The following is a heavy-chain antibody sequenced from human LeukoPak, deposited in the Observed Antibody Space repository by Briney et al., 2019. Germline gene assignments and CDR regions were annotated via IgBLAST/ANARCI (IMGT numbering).Heavy chain of an antibody. J-gene: IGHJ3*02. D-gene: IGHD6-13*01. CDR2: MNPNSGNT. V-gene: IGHV1-8*01. CDR3: ARVYSAWAYSSSWYGEDFDI. CDR1: GYTFTSYD. Sequence: ASVKVSCKAPGYTFTSYDINWVRQATGQGLEWMGWMNPNSGNTGYAQKFQGRVTMTRNTSISTAYMELSSLRSEDTAVYYCARVYSAWAYSSSWYGEDFDIWGQGTMVTVSS.